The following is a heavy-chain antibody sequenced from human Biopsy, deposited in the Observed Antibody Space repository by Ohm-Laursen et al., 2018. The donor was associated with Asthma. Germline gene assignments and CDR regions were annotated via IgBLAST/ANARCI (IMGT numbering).Heavy chain of an antibody. CDR3: ARDSYSSGLYDDFES. Sequence: GSLRLSCTASGFSFSDYAMSWVRQAPGKGLEWVAYISRANPWTDSTIYYADSVKGRFTISRDNAKDLLYLQMNSLRAEDTAVYYCARDSYSSGLYDDFESWGQGTLVTVSS. CDR1: GFSFSDYA. V-gene: IGHV3-11*01. J-gene: IGHJ4*02. D-gene: IGHD6-19*01. CDR2: ISRANPWTDSTI.